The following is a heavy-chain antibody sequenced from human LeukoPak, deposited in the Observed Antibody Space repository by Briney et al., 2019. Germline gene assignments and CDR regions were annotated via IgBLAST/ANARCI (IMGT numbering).Heavy chain of an antibody. CDR3: AKLRGLVTDYYYYGLDV. CDR2: ISYDGDNK. Sequence: PGGSLRLSCAASGFTFSNYGVHWVRQARGKGLEWVALISYDGDNKYYADSVKGRFPISRDHYKNTLYLRMNSLQVEDTALYYCAKLRGLVTDYYYYGLDVWGQGTTVTVSS. D-gene: IGHD4-17*01. CDR1: GFTFSNYG. J-gene: IGHJ6*02. V-gene: IGHV3-30*18.